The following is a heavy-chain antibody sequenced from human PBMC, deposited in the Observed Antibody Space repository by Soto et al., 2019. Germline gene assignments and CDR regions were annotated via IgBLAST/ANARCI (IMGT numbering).Heavy chain of an antibody. CDR2: ISYDGSNK. D-gene: IGHD2-15*01. J-gene: IGHJ6*02. CDR1: GFTFSSYA. Sequence: GGSLRLSCAASGFTFSSYAMHWVRQAPGKGLEWVAVISYDGSNKYYADSVKGRFTISRDNSKNTLYLQMNSLRAEDTAVYYCAREIFISPYLGGVVDQASYYYYGMDVWGQGTTVTVSS. V-gene: IGHV3-30-3*01. CDR3: AREIFISPYLGGVVDQASYYYYGMDV.